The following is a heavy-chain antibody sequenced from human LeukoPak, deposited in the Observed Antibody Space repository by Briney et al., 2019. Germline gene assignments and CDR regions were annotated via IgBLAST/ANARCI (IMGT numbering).Heavy chain of an antibody. CDR1: GFTFSSYS. V-gene: IGHV3-48*04. CDR2: ISSSSSTI. J-gene: IGHJ3*02. Sequence: GGSLRLSCAASGFTFSSYSMNWVRQAPGKGLEWVSYISSSSSTIYYADSVKGRFTISRDNAQNSLYLQMNSLRAEDTAVYYCARFDYDSSGYPSDAFDIWGQGTMVTVSS. D-gene: IGHD3-22*01. CDR3: ARFDYDSSGYPSDAFDI.